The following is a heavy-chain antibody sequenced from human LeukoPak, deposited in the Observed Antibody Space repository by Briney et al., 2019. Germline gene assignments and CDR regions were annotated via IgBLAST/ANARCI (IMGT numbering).Heavy chain of an antibody. Sequence: GRSLRLSCAASGFTFSSYAMHWVRQAPGKGLEWVAVISYDGSNKYYADSVKGRFTISRDNSKNTLYLQMNSLRAEDTAVYYCARVGISSSWYEDYWGQGTLVTVSS. V-gene: IGHV3-30-3*01. CDR2: ISYDGSNK. CDR3: ARVGISSSWYEDY. D-gene: IGHD6-13*01. CDR1: GFTFSSYA. J-gene: IGHJ4*02.